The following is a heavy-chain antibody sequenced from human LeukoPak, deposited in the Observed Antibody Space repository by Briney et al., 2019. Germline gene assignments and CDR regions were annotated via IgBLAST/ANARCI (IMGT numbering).Heavy chain of an antibody. CDR2: IIPIFGTA. Sequence: ASVKVSCKASGGTFSSYAISWVRQAPGQGLEWMGGIIPIFGTANYAQKFQGRVTITADESTSTAYMELSSLRSEDTAVYYCAIDGNSYCGGDCTSVVHWGQGTLVTVSS. J-gene: IGHJ5*02. CDR3: AIDGNSYCGGDCTSVVH. CDR1: GGTFSSYA. V-gene: IGHV1-69*13. D-gene: IGHD2-21*02.